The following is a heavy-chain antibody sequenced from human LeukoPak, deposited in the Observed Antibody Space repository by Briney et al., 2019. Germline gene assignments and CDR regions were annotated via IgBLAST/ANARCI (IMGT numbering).Heavy chain of an antibody. V-gene: IGHV3-30-3*01. CDR3: AKDRDIAAAAYYFDF. CDR1: GFTFSSYA. Sequence: GGSLRLSCAASGFTFSSYAMHWVRQAPGKGLEWVAVMSYDGSNKYYVDSVKGRFTLSRDNSHNTLYLQMNSLRVEDTALYYCAKDRDIAAAAYYFDFWGQGTLVTVSS. D-gene: IGHD6-13*01. J-gene: IGHJ4*02. CDR2: MSYDGSNK.